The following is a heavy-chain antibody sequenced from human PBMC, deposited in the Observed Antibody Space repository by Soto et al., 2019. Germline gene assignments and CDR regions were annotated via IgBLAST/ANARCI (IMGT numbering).Heavy chain of an antibody. CDR1: GGPISRPDYY. V-gene: IGHV4-30-4*01. J-gene: IGHJ5*01. D-gene: IGHD5-12*01. Sequence: QVQLQESGPGLVKPSQTLSLTCTVSGGPISRPDYYWNWIRQPPGKGLEWIGYIYYSGDTSYNPSLKSRLTISMDTSKNQFSLKLTSVTAADTALYYCARVPDSGYEMANWFDSWGQGTLVTVSS. CDR2: IYYSGDT. CDR3: ARVPDSGYEMANWFDS.